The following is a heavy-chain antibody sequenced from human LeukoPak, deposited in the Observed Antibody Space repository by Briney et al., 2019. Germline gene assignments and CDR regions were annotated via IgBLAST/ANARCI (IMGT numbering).Heavy chain of an antibody. V-gene: IGHV3-23*01. CDR1: GYTFSRYA. CDR3: SYSPRIVGAIPNDY. CDR2: ISGSGGRT. J-gene: IGHJ4*02. D-gene: IGHD1-26*01. Sequence: GGSLRLSCAASGYTFSRYAMSWVRQAPGKGLERVSAISGSGGRTYYADSVKGGFTIYRGNSNNTLYLQMNSLTLETTPIYFCSYSPRIVGAIPNDYWRQGTLVTVSS.